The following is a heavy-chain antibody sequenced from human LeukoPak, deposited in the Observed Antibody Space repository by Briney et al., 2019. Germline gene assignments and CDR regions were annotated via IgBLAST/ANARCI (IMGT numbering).Heavy chain of an antibody. D-gene: IGHD2-2*01. CDR2: ISISSSYI. CDR3: ARDRGRPAANDAFDI. J-gene: IGHJ3*02. CDR1: GFTFSGYS. V-gene: IGHV3-21*01. Sequence: GGSLRLSCAASGFTFSGYSMNCVRQAPGKGLEWVSSISISSSYIYYADSVKGRFTISRDNAKNSLYLQMNSLRAEDTAVYYCARDRGRPAANDAFDIWGQGTMVTVSS.